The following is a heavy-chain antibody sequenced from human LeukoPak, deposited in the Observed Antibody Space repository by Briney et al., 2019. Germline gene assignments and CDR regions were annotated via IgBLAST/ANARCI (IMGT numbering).Heavy chain of an antibody. V-gene: IGHV3-7*01. Sequence: GGSLRLSSAASGVTFSRYWMSWARQAPGKGLEWVANIKQDGSEKYHVDSVKGRFTISRDNAKNSLYLQMNSLRAGATAVYFCAMIADYGDYAEYWGQGTLVTVSS. D-gene: IGHD4-17*01. J-gene: IGHJ4*02. CDR3: AMIADYGDYAEY. CDR1: GVTFSRYW. CDR2: IKQDGSEK.